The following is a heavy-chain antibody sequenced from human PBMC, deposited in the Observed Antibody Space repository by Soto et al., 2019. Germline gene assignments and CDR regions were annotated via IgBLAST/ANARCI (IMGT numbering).Heavy chain of an antibody. Sequence: QVQLVESGGGVVQPGRSLRLTCAASGFTFSSNGMHWVRQAPGKGLEWVALVAYDGSKTYYGDSVRGRFTISRDNSGNTLYLQMNSLRAEDTAVYYCARWVGGSMYDNSGKYDSWGQGTLVTVSS. J-gene: IGHJ5*01. CDR1: GFTFSSNG. CDR3: ARWVGGSMYDNSGKYDS. V-gene: IGHV3-30*03. D-gene: IGHD3-22*01. CDR2: VAYDGSKT.